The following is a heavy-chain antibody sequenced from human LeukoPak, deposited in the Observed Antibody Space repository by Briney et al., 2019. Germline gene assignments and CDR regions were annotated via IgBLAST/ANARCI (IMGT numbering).Heavy chain of an antibody. Sequence: SETLSLTCAVYGGSFSGYYWSWIRQPPGKGLEWIGEINHSGSTNYNPSLKSRVTISVDTSKNQFSLKLSSVTAADTAVYYCARLRYFDWLLTDYWGQGTLVTVSS. J-gene: IGHJ4*02. D-gene: IGHD3-9*01. CDR1: GGSFSGYY. CDR2: INHSGST. CDR3: ARLRYFDWLLTDY. V-gene: IGHV4-34*01.